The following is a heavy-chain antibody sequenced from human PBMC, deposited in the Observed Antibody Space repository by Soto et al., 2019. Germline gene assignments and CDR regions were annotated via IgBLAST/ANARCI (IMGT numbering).Heavy chain of an antibody. CDR1: GYTFTGYY. V-gene: IGHV1-2*02. Sequence: QVQLVQSGAEVKKPGASVKVSCKASGYTFTGYYMHWVRQAPGQGLEWMGWINPNSGGTNYAQKFQGRVTMTRDTSISTAYMELSRLRSDDMAVHYCAREWRIVATILGGMDVWGQGTTVTVSS. CDR2: INPNSGGT. J-gene: IGHJ6*02. CDR3: AREWRIVATILGGMDV. D-gene: IGHD5-12*01.